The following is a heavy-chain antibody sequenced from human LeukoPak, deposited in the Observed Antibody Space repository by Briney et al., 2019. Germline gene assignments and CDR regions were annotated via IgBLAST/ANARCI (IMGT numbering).Heavy chain of an antibody. V-gene: IGHV3-30*18. D-gene: IGHD2-15*01. CDR1: GFTFSSYG. Sequence: PGRSLRLSCAASGFTFSSYGMHWVRQAPGKGLEGVADISYDGSNKYYADSVKGRFTISRDNSKNTLYLQMNSLRAEDTAVYDCAKSSASGGSYGLDYWGQGTLVTVSS. CDR3: AKSSASGGSYGLDY. J-gene: IGHJ4*02. CDR2: ISYDGSNK.